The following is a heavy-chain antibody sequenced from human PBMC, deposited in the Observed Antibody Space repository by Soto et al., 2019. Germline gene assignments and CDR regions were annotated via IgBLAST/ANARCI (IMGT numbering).Heavy chain of an antibody. D-gene: IGHD6-19*01. CDR1: GFTFSSSA. J-gene: IGHJ5*02. V-gene: IGHV1-58*01. Sequence: ASVKVSCKASGFTFSSSAVQWARQARGQGLEWIGWIVLGNGNTNYAQKFQERVTITRDMSTSTAYMEVRSLTFEDTAVYYCATRIGNIGWYWLDTWGQGTLVTVSS. CDR2: IVLGNGNT. CDR3: ATRIGNIGWYWLDT.